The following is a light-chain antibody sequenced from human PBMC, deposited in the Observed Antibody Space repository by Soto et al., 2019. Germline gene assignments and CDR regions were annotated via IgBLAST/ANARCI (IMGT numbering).Light chain of an antibody. CDR3: QHYNSYSEA. J-gene: IGKJ1*01. V-gene: IGKV1-5*03. CDR1: QTISSC. CDR2: KAS. Sequence: DIEMTQSPSTLSVSVGDRVTITCRCSQTISSCLAWYQQKPGKAPKLLIYKASTLKSGVPSRFSGSGSGTEFTLTISSLQPDDFATYYCQHYNSYSEAFGQGTKVDIK.